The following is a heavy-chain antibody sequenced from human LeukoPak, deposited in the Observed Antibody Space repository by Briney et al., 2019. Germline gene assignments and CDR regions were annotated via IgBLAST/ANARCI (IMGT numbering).Heavy chain of an antibody. CDR3: AREGRSGSSWFLAN. CDR1: GYTSTNYA. Sequence: ASVKVSCKASGYTSTNYAVNWVRQAPGQGLEWMGWINTNTGNPTYAQGFTGRFVFSLDTSVSTAYLQINSLKAEDTAVYYCAREGRSGSSWFLANWGQGVLVTVSS. CDR2: INTNTGNP. D-gene: IGHD6-13*01. V-gene: IGHV7-4-1*02. J-gene: IGHJ4*02.